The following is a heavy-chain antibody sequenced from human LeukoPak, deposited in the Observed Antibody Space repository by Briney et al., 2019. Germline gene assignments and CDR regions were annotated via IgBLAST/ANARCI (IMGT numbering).Heavy chain of an antibody. V-gene: IGHV4-59*08. Sequence: SETLSLTCTVSGGSISSYYWSWIRQPPGKGLEWIGYISYSGSTNFNPSLKSRVTISVDTSKNQFSLKLSSVTAADTAVYHCARHWSSSGWLIDYWGQGTLVTVSS. D-gene: IGHD6-19*01. CDR2: ISYSGST. J-gene: IGHJ4*02. CDR3: ARHWSSSGWLIDY. CDR1: GGSISSYY.